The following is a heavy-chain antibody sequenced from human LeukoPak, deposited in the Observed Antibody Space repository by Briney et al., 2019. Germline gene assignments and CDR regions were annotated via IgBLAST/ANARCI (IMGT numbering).Heavy chain of an antibody. V-gene: IGHV1-46*03. D-gene: IGHD6-13*01. CDR1: GYTFTSYY. Sequence: ASVKVSCKASGYTFTSYYMHWVRQAPGQGLEWMGIINPSGGSSSYAQKFQGRVTMTRDTSTSTVCMELSSLRSEDTAVYYCARAQQLVFGAFDIWGQGTMVTVSS. J-gene: IGHJ3*02. CDR3: ARAQQLVFGAFDI. CDR2: INPSGGSS.